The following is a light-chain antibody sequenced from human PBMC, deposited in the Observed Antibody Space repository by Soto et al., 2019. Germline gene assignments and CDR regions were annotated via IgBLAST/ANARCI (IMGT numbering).Light chain of an antibody. CDR1: SSDIGGHHF. V-gene: IGLV2-14*01. CDR2: EVT. CDR3: SSYTSSSLYV. Sequence: QSLLTQPASVSGSPGQSITRSCTGTSSDIGGHHFVSWYQQQSGKAPKLVIYEVTDRPSGVSDRFSGSKSGNTASLTISGLQPEDEADYYCSSYTSSSLYVFGTGTKVTVL. J-gene: IGLJ1*01.